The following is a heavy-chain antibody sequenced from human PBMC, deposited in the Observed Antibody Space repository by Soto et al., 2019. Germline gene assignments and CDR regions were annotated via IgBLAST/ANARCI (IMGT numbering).Heavy chain of an antibody. CDR2: IYYSGST. V-gene: IGHV4-59*01. CDR3: ARDRGTAGTTWFDP. J-gene: IGHJ5*02. Sequence: SETLSLTCTVSGGSMSSYYWSWIRQPPGKGLEWIGYIYYSGSTNYNPSLKSRVTKSVDTSKNQFSLKLSSVTAADTAVYYCARDRGTAGTTWFDPWGQGTLVTVSS. D-gene: IGHD1-1*01. CDR1: GGSMSSYY.